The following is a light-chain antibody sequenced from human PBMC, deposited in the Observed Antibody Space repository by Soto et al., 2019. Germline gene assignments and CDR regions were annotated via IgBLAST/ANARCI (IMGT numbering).Light chain of an antibody. J-gene: IGLJ2*01. V-gene: IGLV2-23*02. CDR3: CSYAGSSTSMV. CDR2: EVS. Sequence: SVLPQPASVSGSPGQSITISCTGTSSDVGSYNLVSWYQQHPGKAPKLMIYEVSKRPSGVSNRFSGSKSGNTASLTISGLQAEDEADYYCCSYAGSSTSMVFGGGTKVTVL. CDR1: SSDVGSYNL.